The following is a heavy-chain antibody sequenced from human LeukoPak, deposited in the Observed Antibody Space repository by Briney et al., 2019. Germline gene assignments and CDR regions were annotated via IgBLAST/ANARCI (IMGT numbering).Heavy chain of an antibody. CDR3: ATTYYYDSSGYYPPLYYFDY. CDR2: VDPEDGET. CDR1: GYTFTGYY. J-gene: IGHJ4*02. Sequence: ASVKVSCKASGYTFTGYYMHWVRQAPGQGLEWMGLVDPEDGETIYAEKFQGRVTITADTSTDTAYMELSSLRSEDTAVYYCATTYYYDSSGYYPPLYYFDYWGQGTLVTVSS. D-gene: IGHD3-22*01. V-gene: IGHV1-69-2*01.